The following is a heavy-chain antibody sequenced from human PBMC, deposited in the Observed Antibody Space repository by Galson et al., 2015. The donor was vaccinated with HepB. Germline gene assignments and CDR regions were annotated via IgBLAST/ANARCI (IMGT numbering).Heavy chain of an antibody. J-gene: IGHJ4*02. V-gene: IGHV3-30*18. CDR3: VKARFCSGGTCPGDFDY. CDR2: IWYDGSNK. CDR1: GFTFSDHY. Sequence: SLRLSCAASGFTFSDHYMDWVRQAPGKGLEWVAVIWYDGSNKYYADSVRGRFTTSRDNSKNTLFLQMSSLRAEDTAVYYCVKARFCSGGTCPGDFDYWGQGTLVTVSS. D-gene: IGHD2-15*01.